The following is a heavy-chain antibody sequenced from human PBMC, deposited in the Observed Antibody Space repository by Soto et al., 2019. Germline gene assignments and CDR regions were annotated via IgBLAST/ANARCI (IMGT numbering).Heavy chain of an antibody. D-gene: IGHD6-6*01. CDR2: IYYSGST. Sequence: SETLSLTCTVSGGSISSGDYYWSWIRQHPGKGLEWIGYIYYSGSTYYNPSLKSRVTISVDTSKNQFPLKLSSVTAADTAVYYCARVRKAARVNWFDPWGQGTLVTVSS. CDR3: ARVRKAARVNWFDP. CDR1: GGSISSGDYY. J-gene: IGHJ5*02. V-gene: IGHV4-31*03.